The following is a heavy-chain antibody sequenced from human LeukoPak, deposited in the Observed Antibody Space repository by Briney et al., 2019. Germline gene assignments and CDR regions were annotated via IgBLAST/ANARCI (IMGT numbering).Heavy chain of an antibody. J-gene: IGHJ4*02. CDR2: ISSSGSTI. CDR1: GFTFSSYE. D-gene: IGHD2-2*01. CDR3: ARAEYCSSTSCYGGLYYFDY. V-gene: IGHV3-48*03. Sequence: GGSLRLSCAASGFTFSSYEMNWVRQAPGKGLEWVSYISSSGSTIYYADSVKGRFTISRDNAKNSLYLQMNSLRAEDTAVYYCARAEYCSSTSCYGGLYYFDYWGQGTLVTVSS.